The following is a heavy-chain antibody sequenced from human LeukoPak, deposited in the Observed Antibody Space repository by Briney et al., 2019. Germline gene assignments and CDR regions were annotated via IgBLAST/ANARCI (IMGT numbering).Heavy chain of an antibody. J-gene: IGHJ4*02. V-gene: IGHV3-21*01. Sequence: GGSLRLSCAASGFTFSSYSMNWVRQAPGKGLEWVSSISSSSSYIYYADSVKGRFTISRDNAKNSLYLQMNSLRAEDTAVYYCARDRTYGGNAEYWGQGTLVTVSS. CDR2: ISSSSSYI. CDR1: GFTFSSYS. D-gene: IGHD4-23*01. CDR3: ARDRTYGGNAEY.